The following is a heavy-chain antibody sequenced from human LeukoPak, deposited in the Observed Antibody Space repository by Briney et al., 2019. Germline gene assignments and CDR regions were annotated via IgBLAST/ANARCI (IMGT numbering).Heavy chain of an antibody. CDR3: AKQLGYCSDGSCYFPY. CDR1: GFTFDNYA. V-gene: IGHV3-23*01. J-gene: IGHJ4*02. D-gene: IGHD2-15*01. Sequence: PGGSLRLSCAASGFTFDNYAITWVRQAPGKGLEWVSMISSSGNTYYADSVKGRFTISRDNSKNTVYLQMNSLRAEDTAVYYCAKQLGYCSDGSCYFPYWGQGTLVTVSS. CDR2: ISSSGNT.